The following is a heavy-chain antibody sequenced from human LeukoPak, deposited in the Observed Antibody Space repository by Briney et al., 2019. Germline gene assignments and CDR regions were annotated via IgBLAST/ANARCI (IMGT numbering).Heavy chain of an antibody. D-gene: IGHD2-15*01. Sequence: GGSLRLSCVASGFTFSRYTMSWARQAPGKGLEWVSAISGSTSDTWYTDSVKGRFTFSRDKSTNTLHLQMNSLRAEDTALYYCAKRSIAFDYWGQGNLVTVSS. CDR1: GFTFSRYT. V-gene: IGHV3-23*01. J-gene: IGHJ4*02. CDR2: ISGSTSDT. CDR3: AKRSIAFDY.